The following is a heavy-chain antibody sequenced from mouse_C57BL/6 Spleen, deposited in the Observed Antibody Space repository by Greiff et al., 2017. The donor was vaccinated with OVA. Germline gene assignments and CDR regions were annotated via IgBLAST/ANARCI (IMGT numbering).Heavy chain of an antibody. CDR2: IDPSDSYT. D-gene: IGHD1-1*01. CDR1: GYTFTSYW. CDR3: ARGRIITTVVATSSDY. Sequence: QVQLQQPGAELVKPGASVKLSCKASGYTFTSYWMQWVKQRPGQGLEWIGEIDPSDSYTNYNQKFKGKATLTVDTSSSTAYMQLSSLTSEDSAVYYCARGRIITTVVATSSDYWGQGTTLTVSS. J-gene: IGHJ2*01. V-gene: IGHV1-50*01.